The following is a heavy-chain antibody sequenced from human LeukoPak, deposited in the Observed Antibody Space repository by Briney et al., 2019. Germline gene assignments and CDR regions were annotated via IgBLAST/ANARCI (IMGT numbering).Heavy chain of an antibody. J-gene: IGHJ4*02. Sequence: ASETLSLTCTVSGGSMNKYYWSWIRQPPGKGLEWIGYIYYSGTTNYNPSLKSRVTISVDTSKNRFSLKLSSVTAADTAVYYCARVAYDSSASGLQPFDYWGQGTLVTVSS. CDR1: GGSMNKYY. V-gene: IGHV4-59*01. CDR2: IYYSGTT. CDR3: ARVAYDSSASGLQPFDY. D-gene: IGHD3-22*01.